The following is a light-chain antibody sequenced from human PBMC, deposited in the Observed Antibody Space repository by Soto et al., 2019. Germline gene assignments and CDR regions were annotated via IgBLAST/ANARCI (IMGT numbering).Light chain of an antibody. CDR1: NIGGKS. CDR2: DDR. J-gene: IGLJ1*01. CDR3: QVWDYISDHYV. V-gene: IGLV3-21*02. Sequence: SYELTQPPSVSLAPGQTASITCGGNNIGGKSVHWYQQKPGQATVLVVYDDRDRPSGIPERFSGSNSGNTATLTISRVEAGDEADYYCQVWDYISDHYVFGTGTKLTVL.